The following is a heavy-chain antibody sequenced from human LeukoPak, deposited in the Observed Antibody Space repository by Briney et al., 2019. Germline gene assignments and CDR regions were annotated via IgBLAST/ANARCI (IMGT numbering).Heavy chain of an antibody. Sequence: PGGSLRLSCAASGFTFSSYAMSWVRQAPGKGLEWVSTISGSGAYTYYADSVKGRFTISRDNSKNTLYLQMNSLRAEDTAVYYCARGKTSFQLYLSYFDYWGQGTLVTVSS. D-gene: IGHD2-2*01. V-gene: IGHV3-23*01. CDR1: GFTFSSYA. CDR3: ARGKTSFQLYLSYFDY. J-gene: IGHJ4*02. CDR2: ISGSGAYT.